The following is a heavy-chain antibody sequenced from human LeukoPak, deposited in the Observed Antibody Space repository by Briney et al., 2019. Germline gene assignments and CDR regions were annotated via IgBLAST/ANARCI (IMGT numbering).Heavy chain of an antibody. CDR3: ARGQGGIAAAGLYSY. V-gene: IGHV4-59*01. D-gene: IGHD6-13*01. J-gene: IGHJ4*02. CDR1: GGSISSYY. CDR2: IYYSVST. Sequence: SETLSLTCTVSGGSISSYYWSWIRQPPGKGLEWIGYIYYSVSTNYNPSLKSRVTISVDTSKNQFSLKLSSVTAADTAVYYCARGQGGIAAAGLYSYWGQGTLVTVSS.